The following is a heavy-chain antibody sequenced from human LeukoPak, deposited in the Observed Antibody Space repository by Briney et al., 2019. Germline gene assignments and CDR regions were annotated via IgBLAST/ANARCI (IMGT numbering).Heavy chain of an antibody. CDR1: GGSISSYY. V-gene: IGHV4-59*12. CDR2: IYYSGST. CDR3: ARDIPTYYDILTGYARSGDAFDI. D-gene: IGHD3-9*01. Sequence: PSETLSLTCTVSGGSISSYYWSWIRQPPGKGLEWIGYIYYSGSTNYNPSLKSRVTISVDTSKNQFSLKLSSVTAADTAVYYCARDIPTYYDILTGYARSGDAFDIWGQGTMVTVSS. J-gene: IGHJ3*02.